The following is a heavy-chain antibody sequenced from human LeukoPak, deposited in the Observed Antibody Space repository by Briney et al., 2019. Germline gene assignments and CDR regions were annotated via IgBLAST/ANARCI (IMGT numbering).Heavy chain of an antibody. CDR2: ISGTSSII. CDR3: ARGTWDGDRTFDI. D-gene: IGHD5-24*01. V-gene: IGHV3-48*02. Sequence: GGSLRVSCAASGFTFSSYSMNWVRQAPGKRLEWISYISGTSSIIYYTPSVKGRFTISRDNGKYSLYLQMNSLRDDDTAVYFCARGTWDGDRTFDIWGQGAMVTVSS. CDR1: GFTFSSYS. J-gene: IGHJ3*02.